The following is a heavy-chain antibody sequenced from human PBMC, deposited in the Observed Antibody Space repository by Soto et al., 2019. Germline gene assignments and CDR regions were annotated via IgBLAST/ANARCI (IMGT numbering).Heavy chain of an antibody. Sequence: QVQLVQSGAEVKKPGSSVKVSCKASGGTFSSYTISWVRQAPGQGLEWMGRIIPILGIANYAQKFQGRVTIPADNSTGTAKRGRSSLRSEDTAVYSCARDQYSNNWFDPGGQGTLFTVSS. CDR3: ARDQYSNNWFDP. CDR1: GGTFSSYT. V-gene: IGHV1-69*02. J-gene: IGHJ5*02. CDR2: IIPILGIA. D-gene: IGHD6-6*01.